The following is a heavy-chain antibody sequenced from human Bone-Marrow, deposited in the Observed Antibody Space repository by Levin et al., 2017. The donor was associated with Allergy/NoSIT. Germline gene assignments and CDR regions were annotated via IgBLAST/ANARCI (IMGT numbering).Heavy chain of an antibody. CDR3: ARDHNNWNYYYYYAMDV. D-gene: IGHD1-1*01. V-gene: IGHV3-11*01. CDR1: GFTFSDYY. CDR2: ISSSGSTI. J-gene: IGHJ6*02. Sequence: GGSLRLSCAASGFTFSDYYMSWIRQAPGKGLEWVSYISSSGSTIYYADSVKGRFTISRDNAKNSLYLQMNSLRAEDTAVYYCARDHNNWNYYYYYAMDVWGQGTTVTVSS.